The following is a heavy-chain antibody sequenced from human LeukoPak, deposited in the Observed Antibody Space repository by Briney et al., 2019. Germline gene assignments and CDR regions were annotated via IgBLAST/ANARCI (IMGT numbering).Heavy chain of an antibody. V-gene: IGHV3-9*01. CDR2: ISWNSGSI. J-gene: IGHJ6*02. CDR1: GFTFDDYA. D-gene: IGHD6-13*01. Sequence: PGGSLRLSCAASGFTFDDYAMHWVRQAPGKGLEWVSGISWNSGSIGYADSVKGRFTISRDNAKNSLYLQMNSLRAEDTALYYCAKDLARIAALNYYGMDVWGQGTTVTVSS. CDR3: AKDLARIAALNYYGMDV.